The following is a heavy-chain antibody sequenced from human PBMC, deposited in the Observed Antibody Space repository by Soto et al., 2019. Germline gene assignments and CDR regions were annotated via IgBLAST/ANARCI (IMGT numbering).Heavy chain of an antibody. D-gene: IGHD2-8*01. CDR3: AREGVGPFLDY. V-gene: IGHV3-74*01. J-gene: IGHJ4*02. CDR2: INSDGSST. CDR1: GFTFSSYW. Sequence: GGSLRLSCAASGFTFSSYWMHWVRQAPGKRLVWVSRINSDGSSTSYADSVKGRFTISRDNAKSTLYLQMNSLRAEDTAVYYCAREGVGPFLDYWGQGTLVTVSS.